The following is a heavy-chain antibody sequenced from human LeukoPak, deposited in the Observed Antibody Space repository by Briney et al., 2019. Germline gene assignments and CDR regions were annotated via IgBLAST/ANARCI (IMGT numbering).Heavy chain of an antibody. CDR1: GFMFSTYA. CDR2: INTYGGST. V-gene: IGHV3-64*01. J-gene: IGHJ3*02. CDR3: AIGRSAAEYDAFDI. Sequence: GGSLRLSCEVSGFMFSTYAMHWVRQAPGKGPEFVSGINTYGGSTHYAKSVKGRFTISRDNSKNTLYLQMGSLRAEDTAVYYCAIGRSAAEYDAFDIWGQGTLVTVSS. D-gene: IGHD2-15*01.